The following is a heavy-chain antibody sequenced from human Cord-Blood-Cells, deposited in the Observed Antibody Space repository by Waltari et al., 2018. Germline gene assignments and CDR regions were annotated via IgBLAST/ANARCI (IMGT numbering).Heavy chain of an antibody. Sequence: QVQLQESGPGLVKPSETLSLTCAVSGYSISSGYYWGWIRQPPGKGLEWIGSIYHSGSTYYNPSLKGRVTISVDTSKNQFSLKLSSVTAADTAVYYCARGTGAGAFDIWGQGTMVTVSS. D-gene: IGHD7-27*01. CDR1: GYSISSGYY. CDR3: ARGTGAGAFDI. V-gene: IGHV4-38-2*01. J-gene: IGHJ3*02. CDR2: IYHSGST.